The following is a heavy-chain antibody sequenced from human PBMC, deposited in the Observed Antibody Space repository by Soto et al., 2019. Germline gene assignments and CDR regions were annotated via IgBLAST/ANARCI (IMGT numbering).Heavy chain of an antibody. CDR2: INAGNGNT. CDR1: GYTFTSYA. V-gene: IGHV1-3*01. Sequence: QVQLVQSGAEVKKPGASVKVSCKASGYTFTSYAMHWVRQAPGQRLKWMGWINAGNGNTKYSQKFQGRVTITRDTSASTAYMELSSLRSEDTAVYYCARVRVGATTSFDYWGQGTLVTVSS. CDR3: ARVRVGATTSFDY. J-gene: IGHJ4*02. D-gene: IGHD1-26*01.